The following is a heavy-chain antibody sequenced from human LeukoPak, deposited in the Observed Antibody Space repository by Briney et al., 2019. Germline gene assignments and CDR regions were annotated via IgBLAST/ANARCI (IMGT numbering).Heavy chain of an antibody. D-gene: IGHD4-17*01. CDR1: GFTFSSYA. CDR2: IDPSSTYI. V-gene: IGHV3-21*01. CDR3: TRGSYGDYEY. J-gene: IGHJ4*02. Sequence: GGFLRLSCAASGFTFSSYAMHWVRQAPGKGLEWVSSIDPSSTYIYYADSVKGRFTISRDNAQNSLYLQMNSLRAEDTAVYYCTRGSYGDYEYWGQGTLVTVSS.